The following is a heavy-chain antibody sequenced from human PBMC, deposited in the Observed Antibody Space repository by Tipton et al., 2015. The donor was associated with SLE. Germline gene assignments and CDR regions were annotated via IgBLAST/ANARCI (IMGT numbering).Heavy chain of an antibody. CDR2: IYYSGST. D-gene: IGHD5-18*01. CDR3: ARDKLCDI. J-gene: IGHJ3*02. V-gene: IGHV4-61*01. Sequence: GLVKPSETLSLTCTVSGYSISSGFYWGWIRQPPGKGLEWIGYIYYSGSTNYNPSLKSRVTISVDTSKNQFSLKLSSVTAADTAVYYCARDKLCDIWGQGTMVTVSS. CDR1: GYSISSGFY.